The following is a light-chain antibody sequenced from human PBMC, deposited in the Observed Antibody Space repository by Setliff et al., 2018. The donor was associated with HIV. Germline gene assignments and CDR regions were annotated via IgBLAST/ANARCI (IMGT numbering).Light chain of an antibody. CDR3: CSYAGSYTYS. V-gene: IGLV2-11*01. J-gene: IGLJ1*01. Sequence: QSVLTQPRSVSGSPGQSVTISCTGSSSDVGAYNYVSWYQQHPGEAPKLMIYDVTKRPSGVPDRFSGSKSGNTASLTISGLQAEDEADYYCCSYAGSYTYSFGTGTKV. CDR2: DVT. CDR1: SSDVGAYNY.